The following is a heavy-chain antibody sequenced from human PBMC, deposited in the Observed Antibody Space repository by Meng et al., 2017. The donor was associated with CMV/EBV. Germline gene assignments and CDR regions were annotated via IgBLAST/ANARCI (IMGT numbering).Heavy chain of an antibody. CDR2: IYYSGST. CDR3: AREGDNPFDY. Sequence: QVQLQQLWPGLVEPAHAISLTFTVSVGSISCSDYSWSWIRQPPGKGLEWIGYIYYSGSTYYNPSLKSRVTTSVDTSYNQFSLKLSSVTAADTAVYYCAREGDNPFDYWGQGTLVTVSS. J-gene: IGHJ4*02. V-gene: IGHV4-30-4*08. CDR1: VGSISCSDYS. D-gene: IGHD2-21*02.